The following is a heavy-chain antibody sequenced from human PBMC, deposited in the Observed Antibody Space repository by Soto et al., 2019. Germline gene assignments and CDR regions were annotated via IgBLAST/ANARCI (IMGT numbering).Heavy chain of an antibody. Sequence: QVQLVQSGAEVKEPGSAVKVSCKAPADSFSSYGISWGRQAPGRGLGWMGGIIPIFGTTNYAEKFQGRVTITADESTNTAYMELSSLRSEDTALYYCARVFPDGWVEPGVVRGYLDTWGRGTLVTVSS. CDR3: ARVFPDGWVEPGVVRGYLDT. V-gene: IGHV1-69*01. CDR1: ADSFSSYG. J-gene: IGHJ4*02. CDR2: IIPIFGTT. D-gene: IGHD3-3*01.